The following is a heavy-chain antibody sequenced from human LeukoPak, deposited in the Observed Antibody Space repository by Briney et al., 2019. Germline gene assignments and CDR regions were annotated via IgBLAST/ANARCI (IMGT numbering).Heavy chain of an antibody. J-gene: IGHJ4*02. D-gene: IGHD1-1*01. V-gene: IGHV3-21*05. Sequence: GGSLRLSCRASASGDDFRSHSMNWVRQAPGKGLEWISYIHSSGNYIFDAASVKGRFTVSRDNARSSLYLQMNSLRVEDTAMYYCAREWNSRATFDYWGQGTLVTVSS. CDR1: ASGDDFRSHS. CDR2: IHSSGNYI. CDR3: AREWNSRATFDY.